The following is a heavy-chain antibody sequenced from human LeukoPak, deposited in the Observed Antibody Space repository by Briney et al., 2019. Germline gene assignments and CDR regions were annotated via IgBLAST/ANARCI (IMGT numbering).Heavy chain of an antibody. V-gene: IGHV3-53*01. CDR2: LHSDGNT. CDR3: ARGVEPLAANTLAY. D-gene: IGHD1-14*01. Sequence: PWGSLRLSCAASGFTVITNAMTWVRQAPGKGLEWVSVLHSDGNTKYADSVQGRFTISRDNSKNTLYLEMNSLSPDDTAVYYCARGVEPLAANTLAYWGQGTLVTVSS. J-gene: IGHJ4*02. CDR1: GFTVITNA.